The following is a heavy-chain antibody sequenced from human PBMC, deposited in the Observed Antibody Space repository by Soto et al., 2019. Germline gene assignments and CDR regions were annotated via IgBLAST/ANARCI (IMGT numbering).Heavy chain of an antibody. J-gene: IGHJ6*02. CDR2: ISGSGGST. D-gene: IGHD6-13*01. CDR3: AKDKWGGSSRGGMDV. Sequence: EVQLLESGGGLVQPGGSLRLSCAASGFTFSSYAMSWVRQAPGKGLEWVSAISGSGGSTYYADSVKGRFTISRDNSKNTLDLQMNSLRAEDTAVDYCAKDKWGGSSRGGMDVWGQGTTVTVSS. V-gene: IGHV3-23*01. CDR1: GFTFSSYA.